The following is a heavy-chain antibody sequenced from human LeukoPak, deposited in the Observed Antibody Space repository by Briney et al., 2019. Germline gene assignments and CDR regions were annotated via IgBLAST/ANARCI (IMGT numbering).Heavy chain of an antibody. CDR1: GFTLSSYA. CDR3: ARTYYYDSSGYYSRWVLDY. J-gene: IGHJ4*02. Sequence: GGSLRLSCAASGFTLSSYAMSWVRQGPGKGLEWVSAISVSGNTYHADSVKGRFTISRDSSKNTLYLQMNSLRSDDTAVYYCARTYYYDSSGYYSRWVLDYWGQGTLVTVSS. V-gene: IGHV3-23*01. CDR2: ISVSGNT. D-gene: IGHD3-22*01.